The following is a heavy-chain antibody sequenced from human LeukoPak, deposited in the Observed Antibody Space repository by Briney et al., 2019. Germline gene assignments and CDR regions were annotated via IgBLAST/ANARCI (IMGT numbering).Heavy chain of an antibody. CDR3: ARGVASSSWYSVGY. J-gene: IGHJ4*02. V-gene: IGHV3-48*04. Sequence: GGSLRLSCAASGFSFSTYTMNWVRQAPGKGLEWVSYISSSSDTLLYADSVKGRFIISRDNAKNSLYLQMNSLRAEDTAVYYCARGVASSSWYSVGYWGQGTLVTVSS. CDR2: ISSSSDTL. D-gene: IGHD6-13*01. CDR1: GFSFSTYT.